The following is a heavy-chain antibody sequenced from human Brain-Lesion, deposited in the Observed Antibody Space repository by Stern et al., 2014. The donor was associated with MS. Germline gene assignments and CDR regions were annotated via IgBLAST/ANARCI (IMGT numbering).Heavy chain of an antibody. V-gene: IGHV4-61*02. J-gene: IGHJ4*02. CDR3: ASGYRIFDY. CDR2: IHPSGSA. Sequence: QVQLQESGPGLVKPSQTLSLTCTVSGGSISSGSDYWSWIRQPVGKGLEWIGRIHPSGSAVYPPPLKSRVTISTDTSMNQFSLELNSATAADTAIYYCASGYRIFDYWGQGILVTVSS. D-gene: IGHD5-18*01. CDR1: GGSISSGSDY.